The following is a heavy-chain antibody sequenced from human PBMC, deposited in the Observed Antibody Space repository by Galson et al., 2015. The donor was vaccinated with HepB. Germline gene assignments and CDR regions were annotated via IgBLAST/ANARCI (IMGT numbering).Heavy chain of an antibody. CDR2: ISGTGART. CDR3: AREHSKVIWYFDL. J-gene: IGHJ2*01. D-gene: IGHD2-21*01. Sequence: SLRLSCAGSGLTFSDYAVNWVRQAPGKGLEWVSRISGTGARTKDADSVKGRFTISRDNSKNTVSLQMSGLRAEDTGIYYCAREHSKVIWYFDLWGRGTLVTVSS. V-gene: IGHV3-23*01. CDR1: GLTFSDYA.